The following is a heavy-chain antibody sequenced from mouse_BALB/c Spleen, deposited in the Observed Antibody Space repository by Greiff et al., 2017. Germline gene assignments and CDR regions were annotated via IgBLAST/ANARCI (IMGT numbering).Heavy chain of an antibody. Sequence: EVMLVESGGGLVQPGGSMKLSCVASGFTFSSYWMSWVRQSPEKGLEWVAEIRLKSDNYATHYAESVKGKFTISRDDSKSRLYLQMNSLRAEDTGIYYCTNGNYAAWFAYWGQGTLVTVSA. CDR3: TNGNYAAWFAY. V-gene: IGHV6-6*02. D-gene: IGHD2-1*01. J-gene: IGHJ3*01. CDR1: GFTFSSYW. CDR2: IRLKSDNYAT.